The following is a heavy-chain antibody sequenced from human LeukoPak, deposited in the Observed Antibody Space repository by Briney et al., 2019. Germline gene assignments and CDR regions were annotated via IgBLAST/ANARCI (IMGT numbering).Heavy chain of an antibody. CDR3: ARDRYCSSTSCYPDYYYYYMDV. CDR1: GFTFSSYW. V-gene: IGHV3-7*01. D-gene: IGHD2-2*01. J-gene: IGHJ6*03. Sequence: PGGSLRLSCAASGFTFSSYWMSWVRQAPGKGLEWVANIKQDGSEKYYVDSAKGRFTISRDNAKNSLYLQMNSLRAEDTAVYYCARDRYCSSTSCYPDYYYYYMDVWGKGTTVTVSS. CDR2: IKQDGSEK.